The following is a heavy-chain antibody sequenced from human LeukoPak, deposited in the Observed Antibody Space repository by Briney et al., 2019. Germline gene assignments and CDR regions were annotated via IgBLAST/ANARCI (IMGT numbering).Heavy chain of an antibody. D-gene: IGHD2-8*01. Sequence: PSETLSLTCAVYGGSFSGYYWSWIRQPPGKGLEWIGENNHSGSTNYNPSLKSRVTISVDTSKNQFSLKLSSVTAADTAVYYCARGGYCTNGVCYTYRDIDYYFDYWGQGTLVTVSS. CDR2: NNHSGST. CDR1: GGSFSGYY. CDR3: ARGGYCTNGVCYTYRDIDYYFDY. V-gene: IGHV4-34*01. J-gene: IGHJ4*02.